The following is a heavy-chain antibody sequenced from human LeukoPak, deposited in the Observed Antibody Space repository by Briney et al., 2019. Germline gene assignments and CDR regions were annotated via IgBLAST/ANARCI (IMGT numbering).Heavy chain of an antibody. CDR1: GXSFXGYY. V-gene: IGHV4-34*01. CDR2: INHSGST. J-gene: IGHJ4*02. Sequence: LSLTXXXYGXSFXGYYWSWVRQPPGKGLEWIGEINHSGSTNYNPSLTSRVTISVDTSKKQFSLKLSSVTAADTAVYYCVTYYFDSSGPKKNYWGQGTLVTVSS. CDR3: VTYYFDSSGPKKNY. D-gene: IGHD3-22*01.